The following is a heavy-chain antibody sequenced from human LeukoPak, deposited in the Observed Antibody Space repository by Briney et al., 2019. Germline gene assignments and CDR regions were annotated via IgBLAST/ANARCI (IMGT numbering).Heavy chain of an antibody. J-gene: IGHJ4*02. Sequence: GRCLRPSCAASGLTFSNAWMSWVSHPPGKGLEWVGPIKSKTDGGTTDYAAPVKSRFTISRDDSKNTLYLQMNSLKTEETAVYYCTTAHVDHSGFRGVDYWGQGTLVTVSS. CDR3: TTAHVDHSGFRGVDY. V-gene: IGHV3-15*01. D-gene: IGHD5-12*01. CDR2: IKSKTDGGTT. CDR1: GLTFSNAW.